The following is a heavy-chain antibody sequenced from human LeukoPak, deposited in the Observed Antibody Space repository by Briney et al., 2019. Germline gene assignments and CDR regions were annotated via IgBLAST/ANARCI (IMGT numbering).Heavy chain of an antibody. CDR2: INHSGST. D-gene: IGHD4-17*01. Sequence: PSETLSLTCAVYGGSFSGYYWSWIRQPPGKGLEWIGEINHSGSTNYNPSLKSRVTISVDTSKNQFSLKLSSVTAADTAVYYCARVRGDYYYYYGMDVWGQGTTVTVSS. J-gene: IGHJ6*02. CDR3: ARVRGDYYYYYGMDV. CDR1: GGSFSGYY. V-gene: IGHV4-34*01.